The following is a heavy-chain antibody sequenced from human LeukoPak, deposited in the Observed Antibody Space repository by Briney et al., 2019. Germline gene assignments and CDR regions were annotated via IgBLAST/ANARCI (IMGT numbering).Heavy chain of an antibody. V-gene: IGHV4-59*01. CDR3: ARVVGDGYSPGFDY. J-gene: IGHJ4*02. CDR2: IYYSGST. Sequence: SETLSLTCTVSGGSISSYYWSWIRQPPRKGLEWIGYIYYSGSTNYNPSLKSRVTISVGTSKNQFSLKLSSVTAADTAVYYCARVVGDGYSPGFDYWGQGTLVTVSS. CDR1: GGSISSYY. D-gene: IGHD5-24*01.